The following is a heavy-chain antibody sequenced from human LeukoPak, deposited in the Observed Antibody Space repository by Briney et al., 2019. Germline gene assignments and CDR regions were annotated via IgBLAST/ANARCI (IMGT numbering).Heavy chain of an antibody. CDR3: ARGGGGNALDY. Sequence: SETLSLTCTVSGDSLGSGGYYWSWIRQHPGKGLEQIGYIYYSGSTYYSPSLRSRVTISVDTSQNQFPLKLRSVTAADTAVYYCARGGGGNALDYSGQGALVSVSS. CDR2: IYYSGST. D-gene: IGHD4-23*01. CDR1: GDSLGSGGYY. J-gene: IGHJ4*02. V-gene: IGHV4-31*03.